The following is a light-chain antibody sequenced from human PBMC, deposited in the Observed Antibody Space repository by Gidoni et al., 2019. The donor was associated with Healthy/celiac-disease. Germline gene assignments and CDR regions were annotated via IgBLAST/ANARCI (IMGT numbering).Light chain of an antibody. CDR1: QSVSSSY. CDR2: GAS. CDR3: QQYGSSPLT. J-gene: IGKJ4*01. V-gene: IGKV3-20*01. Sequence: EIVLTQSPSTLSLSQGERATLSCRASQSVSSSYLAWYQQKPGQAPRLLIYGASSRATGSPDRFSGSGSGTDFTLTISRLEPEDFAVYYCQQYGSSPLTFGGXTKVEIK.